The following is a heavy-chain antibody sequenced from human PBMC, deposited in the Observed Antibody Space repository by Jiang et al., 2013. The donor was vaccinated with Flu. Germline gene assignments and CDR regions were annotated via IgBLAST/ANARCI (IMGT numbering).Heavy chain of an antibody. CDR2: ISGSGDST. J-gene: IGHJ5*02. CDR1: GFTFSDYA. CDR3: ANSTVTIKGPLSWFDP. Sequence: RLSCAASGFTFSDYAMSWVRQAPGKGLEWVSTISGSGDSTYYADSVKGRFTISRDNSKNTLYLQMNTLRAEDTAIYYCANSTVTIKGPLSWFDPWGQGTLVTVSS. D-gene: IGHD4-17*01. V-gene: IGHV3-23*01.